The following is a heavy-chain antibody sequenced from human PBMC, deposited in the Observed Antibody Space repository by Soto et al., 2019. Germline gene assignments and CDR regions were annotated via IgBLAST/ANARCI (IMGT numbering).Heavy chain of an antibody. CDR1: GFTFSSYW. Sequence: GGSLRLSCAASGFTFSSYWMSWVRQAPGKGLEWVANIKQDGSEKYYVDSVKGRSTISRDNAKNSLYLQMNSLRAEDTAVYYCARSGKKDNYYYYYMDVWGKGTTVTVSS. V-gene: IGHV3-7*01. CDR3: ARSGKKDNYYYYYMDV. CDR2: IKQDGSEK. D-gene: IGHD2-15*01. J-gene: IGHJ6*03.